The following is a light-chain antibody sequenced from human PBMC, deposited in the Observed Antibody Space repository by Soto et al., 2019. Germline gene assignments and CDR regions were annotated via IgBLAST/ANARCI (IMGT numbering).Light chain of an antibody. CDR1: QDVGNF. Sequence: DTQMTQSPSSLSASLGDRVTITCQANQDVGNFLNWYQQKPGKAPKVVIYDASNLPPGVPSRFSGSGSGTQFAFTISSLQSEDVGTYYCQQYDKPFTLGPGTKVDIK. J-gene: IGKJ3*01. V-gene: IGKV1-33*01. CDR2: DAS. CDR3: QQYDKPFT.